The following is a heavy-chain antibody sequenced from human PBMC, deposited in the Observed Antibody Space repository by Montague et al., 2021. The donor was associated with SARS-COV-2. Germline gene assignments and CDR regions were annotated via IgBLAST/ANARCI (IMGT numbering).Heavy chain of an antibody. V-gene: IGHV4-59*08. CDR2: VHYTGST. D-gene: IGHD1-1*01. J-gene: IGHJ1*01. Sequence: ETLSLTCEVSGGSMSGYYWTWIRQSPGKGLERIGYVHYTGSTKYNPSLKSRLTISVDTSKNQFSLKLSSVTAADTAVYFCTRLSLGWNTDWGQGTLVTVSS. CDR1: GGSMSGYY. CDR3: TRLSLGWNTD.